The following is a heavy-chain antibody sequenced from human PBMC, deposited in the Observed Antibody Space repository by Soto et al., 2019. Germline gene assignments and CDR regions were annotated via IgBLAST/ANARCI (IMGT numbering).Heavy chain of an antibody. D-gene: IGHD3-16*01. CDR1: GGTFNNYG. CDR2: VIPIFGTA. CDR3: VRGGASSFYGLDV. Sequence: QVQLVQSGAEVKKPGSSVKVSCKASGGTFNNYGVTWVRQAPGQGLEWMGEVIPIFGTANYAQNFQGRVTITADESTSKAYMELSSLRSEDTAVYYCVRGGASSFYGLDVWGQGTTVTVSS. V-gene: IGHV1-69*12. J-gene: IGHJ6*02.